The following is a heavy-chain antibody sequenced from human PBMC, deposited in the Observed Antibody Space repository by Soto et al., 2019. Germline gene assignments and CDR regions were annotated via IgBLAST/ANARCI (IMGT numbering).Heavy chain of an antibody. D-gene: IGHD3-10*01. J-gene: IGHJ4*02. CDR3: ARSHSFDGSIYHYYFDF. CDR1: GGSISTYY. CDR2: IYASGAT. V-gene: IGHV4-59*01. Sequence: SETLSLTCTVSGGSISTYYWSWIRQPPGGTLEWIGYIYASGATTYNPSLESRVTMSVDMPNNEFSLELTSLTAADTAVYYCARSHSFDGSIYHYYFDFWGQGTLVTAPQ.